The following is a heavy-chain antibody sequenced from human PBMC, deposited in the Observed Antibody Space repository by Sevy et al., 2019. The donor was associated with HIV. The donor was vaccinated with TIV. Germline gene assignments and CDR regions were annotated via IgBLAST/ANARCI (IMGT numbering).Heavy chain of an antibody. V-gene: IGHV1-2*02. J-gene: IGHJ4*03. D-gene: IGHD1-1*01. Sequence: SSVKVSCKASGYTFTGDYMYWVRQAPGQGLEWVGRINPNTGDTNYAQKFQDRVTMTRDTSVSTGYLELSRLTSDDTAGYYLASGVYNWNDVPGYWGQGTLVTVSS. CDR2: INPNTGDT. CDR3: ASGVYNWNDVPGY. CDR1: GYTFTGDY.